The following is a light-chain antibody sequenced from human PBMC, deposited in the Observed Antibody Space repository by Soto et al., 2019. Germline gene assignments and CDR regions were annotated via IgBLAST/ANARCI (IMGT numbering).Light chain of an antibody. V-gene: IGKV1-39*01. CDR2: AAS. J-gene: IGKJ1*01. Sequence: DIQMTQSPSSLSASVGDSFTISCRASQTIGTYLHWYQQKPGRAPKVLIYAASTLQSGVPARFSGSRSGTDFTLTISSLQPEDFATYYCQQSISNQWTFGQGTKVDIK. CDR1: QTIGTY. CDR3: QQSISNQWT.